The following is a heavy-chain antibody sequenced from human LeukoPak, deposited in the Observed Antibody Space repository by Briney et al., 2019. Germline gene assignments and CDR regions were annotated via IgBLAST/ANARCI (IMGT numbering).Heavy chain of an antibody. V-gene: IGHV4-4*07. Sequence: RPSETLSLTCTVSGDSFSLYYWSWIRQPAGKGLEWIGHIYASGSTNYNPSLKSRVTMSVDTSKNQFSLRLSSVPAADTAVYYCARGPTTVTRAFDYWGQGTLVTVSS. D-gene: IGHD4-17*01. CDR3: ARGPTTVTRAFDY. CDR1: GDSFSLYY. CDR2: IYASGST. J-gene: IGHJ4*02.